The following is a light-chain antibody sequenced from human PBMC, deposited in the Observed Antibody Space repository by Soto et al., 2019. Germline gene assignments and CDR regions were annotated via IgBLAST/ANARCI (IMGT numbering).Light chain of an antibody. Sequence: QTVVTQSSSASASLGSSVNLTCTLSSGHSSYIIAWHQQQPGKAPRYLMKLEGSGSYNKGSGVPDRFSGSSSGADRYLTISNLQFEDEADYYCETWDSRPWVFGGGTKLTVL. CDR2: LEGSGSY. V-gene: IGLV4-60*02. CDR1: SGHSSYI. CDR3: ETWDSRPWV. J-gene: IGLJ3*02.